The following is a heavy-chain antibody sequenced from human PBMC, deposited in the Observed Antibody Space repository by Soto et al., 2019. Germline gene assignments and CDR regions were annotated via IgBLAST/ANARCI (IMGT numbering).Heavy chain of an antibody. J-gene: IGHJ4*02. CDR1: GFTFSSYW. D-gene: IGHD3-16*02. Sequence: GGSLRLSCAASGFTFSSYWMHWVRQVPEKGLVWVSRINSDGSITNYADAVKGRFTISRDNVKNTLYLQMNSLRAEDTAVYYCVRYPRSVGGSYRPDYWGQGTLVTVPQ. CDR3: VRYPRSVGGSYRPDY. CDR2: INSDGSIT. V-gene: IGHV3-74*01.